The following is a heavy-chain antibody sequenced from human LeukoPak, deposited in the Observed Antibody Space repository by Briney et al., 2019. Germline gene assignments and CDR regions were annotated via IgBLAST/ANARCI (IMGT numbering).Heavy chain of an antibody. Sequence: PGGSLRLSCAASGFTFSTYAMSWVRQAPGKGLEWVSGISGSGGSTYYADSVKGRFTISRDNSKNTLYLQMNSLRAEDTAVYYCAKVVAGRFDYWGQGTLVTVSS. D-gene: IGHD6-19*01. CDR3: AKVVAGRFDY. V-gene: IGHV3-23*01. J-gene: IGHJ4*02. CDR2: ISGSGGST. CDR1: GFTFSTYA.